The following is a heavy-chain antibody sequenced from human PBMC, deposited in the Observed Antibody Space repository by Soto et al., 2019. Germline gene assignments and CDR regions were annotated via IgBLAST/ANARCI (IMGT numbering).Heavy chain of an antibody. D-gene: IGHD1-1*01. CDR2: IVVGSGNT. V-gene: IGHV1-58*02. CDR3: AADHRYNWNDDYYYGMDV. CDR1: GFTFTSSA. J-gene: IGHJ6*02. Sequence: QMQLVQSGPEVKKPGTSVKVSCKASGFTFTSSAMQWVRQARGQRLEWIGWIVVGSGNTNYAQKFQERVTITRDMSTSTADMELSSLRSDDTAVYYCAADHRYNWNDDYYYGMDVWGQGTTVTVSS.